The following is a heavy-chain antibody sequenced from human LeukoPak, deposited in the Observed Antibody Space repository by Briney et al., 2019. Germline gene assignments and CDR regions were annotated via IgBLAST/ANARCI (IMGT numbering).Heavy chain of an antibody. J-gene: IGHJ1*01. CDR1: GASISSHS. CDR2: IYNSGTT. V-gene: IGHV4-4*07. Sequence: SETLSLTCTVSGASISSHSWSWIRQPAGKGLDWIGRIYNSGTTNYNPSLKSRVAMSVDTSKNQLSLKLSSVTAADTAVYYCARGAVGATEYFQHWGQGTLVTVSS. D-gene: IGHD1-26*01. CDR3: ARGAVGATEYFQH.